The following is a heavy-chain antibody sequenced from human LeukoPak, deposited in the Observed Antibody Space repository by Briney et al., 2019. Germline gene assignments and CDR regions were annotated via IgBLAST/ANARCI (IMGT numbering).Heavy chain of an antibody. V-gene: IGHV3-23*01. J-gene: IGHJ4*02. CDR3: ARSESGWSWFDY. CDR2: ISGSGGST. Sequence: PGGSLRLSCAASEFTFSSYGMSWVRQAPGKGLEWVSSISGSGGSTQYADSVQGRFAISRDNSKNTLYLQMNSLRAEDTAVYYCARSESGWSWFDYWGQGTLVTVSS. CDR1: EFTFSSYG. D-gene: IGHD6-19*01.